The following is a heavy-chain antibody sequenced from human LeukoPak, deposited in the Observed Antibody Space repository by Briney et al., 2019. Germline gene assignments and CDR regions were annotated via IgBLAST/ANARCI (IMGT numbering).Heavy chain of an antibody. D-gene: IGHD7-27*01. J-gene: IGHJ4*02. CDR2: ISYDGSNK. Sequence: PGGSLRLSCAASGFTFSSYGMHWVRQAPGKGLEWVAVISYDGSNKYYADSVKGRFTIPRDNSKNTLYLQMNSLRAEDTAVYYCAKDSEFWGWDYWGQGTQVTVSS. V-gene: IGHV3-30*18. CDR3: AKDSEFWGWDY. CDR1: GFTFSSYG.